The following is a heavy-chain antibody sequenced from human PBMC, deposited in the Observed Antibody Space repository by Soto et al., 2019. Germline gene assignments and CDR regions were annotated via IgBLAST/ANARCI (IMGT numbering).Heavy chain of an antibody. D-gene: IGHD5-18*01. V-gene: IGHV3-66*01. Sequence: PGGSLRLSCAASGFTVSSNYMSWVRQAPGKGLEWVSVIYSGGSTYYADSVKGRFTISRDNSKNTLYLQMNSLRAEDTAVYYCARSPTAMVKAYGMDVWGQGTTVTVSS. CDR2: IYSGGST. CDR3: ARSPTAMVKAYGMDV. CDR1: GFTVSSNY. J-gene: IGHJ6*02.